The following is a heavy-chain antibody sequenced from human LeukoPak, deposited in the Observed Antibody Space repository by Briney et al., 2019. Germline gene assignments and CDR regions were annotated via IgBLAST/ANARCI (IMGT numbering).Heavy chain of an antibody. Sequence: ASVKVSCKASGGTFSSYAISWVRQAPGQGLEWMGGIIPIFGTANYAQKFRGRVTITADKSTSTAYMELSSLRSEDTAVYYCARPHGATVTILNAFDIWGQGTMVTVSS. J-gene: IGHJ3*02. D-gene: IGHD4-11*01. V-gene: IGHV1-69*06. CDR3: ARPHGATVTILNAFDI. CDR1: GGTFSSYA. CDR2: IIPIFGTA.